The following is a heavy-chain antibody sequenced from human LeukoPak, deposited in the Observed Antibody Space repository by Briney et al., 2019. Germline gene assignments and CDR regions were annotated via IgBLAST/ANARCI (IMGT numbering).Heavy chain of an antibody. CDR1: GGSISSYY. V-gene: IGHV4-59*01. Sequence: NSSETLSLTCTVSGGSISSYYWSWIRQPPGKGLEWIGYIYYRGSTNYNPSLKSRVTISVDTSKNQFSLKLSSVTAADTAVYYCARSATIVPAAISWAAGWFDPWGQGTLVTVSS. CDR2: IYYRGST. CDR3: ARSATIVPAAISWAAGWFDP. J-gene: IGHJ5*02. D-gene: IGHD2-2*02.